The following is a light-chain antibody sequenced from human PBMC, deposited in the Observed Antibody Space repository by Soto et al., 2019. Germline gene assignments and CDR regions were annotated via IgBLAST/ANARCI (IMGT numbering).Light chain of an antibody. CDR3: QQYNDNWT. CDR1: QSISSW. Sequence: IQMTQAASTLSASVGDRVTITCRASQSISSWLAWYQQKPGTAPKLLIYKASTLQSGVPSRFSGSGSGTEFTLTISSLQPDDSATYYCQQYNDNWTFGQGTKVDSK. J-gene: IGKJ1*01. V-gene: IGKV1-5*03. CDR2: KAS.